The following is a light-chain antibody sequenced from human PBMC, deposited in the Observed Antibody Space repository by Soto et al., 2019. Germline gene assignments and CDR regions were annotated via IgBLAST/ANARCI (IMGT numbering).Light chain of an antibody. J-gene: IGKJ1*01. Sequence: EIVLTQSPGTLSLSPGERATLSCRATQSVTGSYLAWYQQKPGQAPRLLIHGVSSWATGIPDRFSGSGSGTDFTLTIIRLEPEDFAVYYCQQYGSLPWTFGQGTKVEIK. CDR3: QQYGSLPWT. V-gene: IGKV3-20*01. CDR2: GVS. CDR1: QSVTGSY.